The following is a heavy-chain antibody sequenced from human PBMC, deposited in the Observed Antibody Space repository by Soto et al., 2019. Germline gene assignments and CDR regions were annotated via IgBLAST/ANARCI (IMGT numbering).Heavy chain of an antibody. CDR3: ARMGSSWYYYYYGMDV. J-gene: IGHJ6*02. V-gene: IGHV1-18*01. CDR2: ISAYNGNT. CDR1: GYTFTSYG. Sequence: GASVNVSCKASGYTFTSYGISWVRQAPGQGLEWMGWISAYNGNTNYAQKLQGRVTMTTDTSTSTAYMELRSLRSDDTAMYYCARMGSSWYYYYYGMDVWGQGTTVTVSS. D-gene: IGHD6-13*01.